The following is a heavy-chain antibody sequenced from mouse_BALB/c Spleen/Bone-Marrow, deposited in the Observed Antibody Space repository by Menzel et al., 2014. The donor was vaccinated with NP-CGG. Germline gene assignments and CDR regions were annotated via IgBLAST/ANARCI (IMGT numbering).Heavy chain of an antibody. Sequence: VESGDSLKISCTASGYSFTGYTMNWVKQSHGQNLEWIGLINPYIGGTSYNQKFKGKATLTVVQSSSTVYMELLSLTSEDAAVYYCARDGYDRVYAMDYWGQGTSVTVSS. J-gene: IGHJ4*01. D-gene: IGHD2-2*01. V-gene: IGHV1-18*01. CDR1: GYSFTGYT. CDR2: INPYIGGT. CDR3: ARDGYDRVYAMDY.